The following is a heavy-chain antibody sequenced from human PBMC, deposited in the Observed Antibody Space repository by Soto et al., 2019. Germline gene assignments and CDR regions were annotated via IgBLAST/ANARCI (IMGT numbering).Heavy chain of an antibody. Sequence: EVQLVESGGGLVQPGGSLRLSCTASGFTFSDYSMDWVRQTPGKGLEWLSYISESSDTIYYADSVKGRFTISRDYAKNSLFLQMSSLRGEDTAVYYCARDKMGELSIADYWGQGTPVTVSS. D-gene: IGHD3-16*02. CDR2: ISESSDTI. J-gene: IGHJ4*02. CDR1: GFTFSDYS. V-gene: IGHV3-48*01. CDR3: ARDKMGELSIADY.